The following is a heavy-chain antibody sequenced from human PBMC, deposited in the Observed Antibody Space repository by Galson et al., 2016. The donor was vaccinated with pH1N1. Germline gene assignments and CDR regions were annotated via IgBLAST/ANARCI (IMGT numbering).Heavy chain of an antibody. CDR2: IYYNGNT. V-gene: IGHV4-59*02. Sequence: ETLSLTCTVSGGSVSNNYYSWIRQSPGKGLEWIAYIYYNGNTKYNPSLKSRVTISLDTSKNQVSLNLTSVAAADTAIYYGAKEGASRSAGYFESWGQGALVTVSS. J-gene: IGHJ4*02. CDR1: GGSVSNNY. D-gene: IGHD1-26*01. CDR3: AKEGASRSAGYFES.